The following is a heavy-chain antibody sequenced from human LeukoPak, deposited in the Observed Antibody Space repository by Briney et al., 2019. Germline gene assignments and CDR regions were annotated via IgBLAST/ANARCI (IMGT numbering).Heavy chain of an antibody. CDR2: ISGTGTI. J-gene: IGHJ4*02. V-gene: IGHV3-48*03. Sequence: GGSLRLSCAASGFTFSNYEMNWVRQAPGKGLEWVSWISGTGTIHYADSVKGRFTISRDNAKNSLYLQMNSLRAEDTAVYYCARGTGLDYWGQGTLVTVSS. D-gene: IGHD1-1*01. CDR3: ARGTGLDY. CDR1: GFTFSNYE.